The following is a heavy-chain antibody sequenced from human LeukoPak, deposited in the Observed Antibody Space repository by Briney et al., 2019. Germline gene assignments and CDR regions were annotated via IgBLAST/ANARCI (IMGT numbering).Heavy chain of an antibody. CDR2: INRNGDT. CDR3: ARIVLPYYYDTTALKGYFDL. CDR1: GGSFTGYY. J-gene: IGHJ2*01. Sequence: SETLSLTCAVYGGSFTGYYWSWIRQPPGKGLEWIGEINRNGDTNYNPSLKSRGIMSVETSKKQLSLNLSSVTAADTAVYYCARIVLPYYYDTTALKGYFDLWGRGTLVTVSS. D-gene: IGHD3-22*01. V-gene: IGHV4-34*01.